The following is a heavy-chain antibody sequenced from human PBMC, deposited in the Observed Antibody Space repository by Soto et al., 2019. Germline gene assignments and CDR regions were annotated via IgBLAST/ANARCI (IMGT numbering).Heavy chain of an antibody. CDR3: ARGYADFWSGYYIYYYYGMDV. CDR2: IDPSDSYT. CDR1: GYSFTSYC. D-gene: IGHD3-3*01. Sequence: GESVKISCKGSGYSFTSYCISWVRQMPWKGLEWMGRIDPSDSYTNYSPSFEGHVNISAAKSISTAYLQGSSLKASDTAMYYCARGYADFWSGYYIYYYYGMDVWGKGTTATVYS. V-gene: IGHV5-10-1*01. J-gene: IGHJ6*04.